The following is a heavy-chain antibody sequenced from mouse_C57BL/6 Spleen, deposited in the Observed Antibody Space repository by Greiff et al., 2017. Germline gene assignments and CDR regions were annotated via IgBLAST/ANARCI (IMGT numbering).Heavy chain of an antibody. CDR1: GFTFSDYY. Sequence: EVKLVESEGGLVQPGSSMKLSCTASGFTFSDYYMAWVRQVPEKGLEWVANINYDGSSTYYLDSLKSRFIISRDNAKNILYLQMSSLKSEDTATYYCAREDYGTLFDYWAKAPLSQSPQ. D-gene: IGHD2-1*01. V-gene: IGHV5-16*01. J-gene: IGHJ2*01. CDR3: AREDYGTLFDY. CDR2: INYDGSST.